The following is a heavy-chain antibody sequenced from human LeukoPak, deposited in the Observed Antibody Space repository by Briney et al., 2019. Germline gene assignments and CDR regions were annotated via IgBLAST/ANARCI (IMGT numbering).Heavy chain of an antibody. CDR2: IKRDESEK. J-gene: IGHJ4*02. D-gene: IGHD2-15*01. V-gene: IGHV3-7*01. CDR3: ARLVCSGGSCYPTNSYFDS. CDR1: GFTFSSYW. Sequence: GGSLRLSCAASGFTFSSYWMRWDRHAPGEGLDWVANIKRDESEKYYVDSVKGRFPISRDTAKNSLYLQMNSLRAEDTAVYYCARLVCSGGSCYPTNSYFDSWGQGTLVTVSS.